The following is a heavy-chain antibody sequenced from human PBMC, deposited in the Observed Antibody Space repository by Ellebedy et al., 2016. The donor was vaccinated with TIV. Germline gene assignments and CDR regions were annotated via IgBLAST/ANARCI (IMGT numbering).Heavy chain of an antibody. D-gene: IGHD3-22*01. CDR3: ARTVLRLGSGYYPGSNYFDY. V-gene: IGHV3-7*03. Sequence: GESLKISXAASGFTFSSYWMSWVRQAPGKGLEWVANIKQDGSEKYYVDSVKGRFTISRDNAKNSLYLQMNSLRAEDTAVYYCARTVLRLGSGYYPGSNYFDYWGQGTLVTVSS. CDR2: IKQDGSEK. CDR1: GFTFSSYW. J-gene: IGHJ4*02.